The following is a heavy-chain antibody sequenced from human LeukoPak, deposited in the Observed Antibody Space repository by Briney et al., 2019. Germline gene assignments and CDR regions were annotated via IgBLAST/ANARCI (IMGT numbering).Heavy chain of an antibody. CDR3: ARARGYSGYDWDMDHDY. CDR1: GFTFSSYP. J-gene: IGHJ4*02. V-gene: IGHV3-48*04. Sequence: PGGSLRLSCAASGFTFSSYPMNWVRQAPGKGLEWVSYISSDSRTIYYADSVKGRFTISRDNAKNSLYLQMNSLRADDTAVYYCARARGYSGYDWDMDHDYWGRGTLVTVSS. CDR2: ISSDSRTI. D-gene: IGHD5-12*01.